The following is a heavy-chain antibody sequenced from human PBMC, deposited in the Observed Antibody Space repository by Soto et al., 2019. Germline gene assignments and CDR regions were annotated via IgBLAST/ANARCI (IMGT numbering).Heavy chain of an antibody. D-gene: IGHD3-10*01. CDR1: GFSLSTSGVG. CDR3: AHSATLWFGELLQSGTNNWFDP. J-gene: IGHJ5*02. Sequence: QITLKESGPTLVKPTQTLTLTCTFSGFSLSTSGVGVGWIRQPPGKALEWLALIYWDDDKRYSPSLKSRLTSTKDTSKNQVVLTMTNMDPVDTATYYCAHSATLWFGELLQSGTNNWFDPWGQGTLVTVSS. V-gene: IGHV2-5*02. CDR2: IYWDDDK.